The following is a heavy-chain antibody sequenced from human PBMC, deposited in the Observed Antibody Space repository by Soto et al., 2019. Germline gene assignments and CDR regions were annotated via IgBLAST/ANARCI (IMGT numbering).Heavy chain of an antibody. J-gene: IGHJ4*02. V-gene: IGHV1-58*01. D-gene: IGHD4-17*01. CDR1: GFTLTNSA. CDR3: AAETGVGQATVAPHGNDC. CDR2: IVVGSGNT. Sequence: ASVKVSCKASGFTLTNSAVQWVRQARGQRLEWIGWIVVGSGNTNYAQKFQERVAITRDMSTGTAYLELSSLRLEDTAVYFCAAETGVGQATVAPHGNDCWGQGTLVTVSS.